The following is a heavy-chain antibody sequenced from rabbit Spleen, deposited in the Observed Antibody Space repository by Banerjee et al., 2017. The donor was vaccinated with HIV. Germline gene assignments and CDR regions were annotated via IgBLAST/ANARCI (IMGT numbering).Heavy chain of an antibody. J-gene: IGHJ6*01. V-gene: IGHV1S45*01. D-gene: IGHD6-1*01. CDR1: GFSFSSRFY. CDR3: ARSTYGYADYGDLYYAAMDL. CDR2: IGSGSTGNT. Sequence: QEQLKESGGGLVQPEGSLTLTCTASGFSFSSRFYICWVRQAPGKGLEWIGCIGSGSTGNTYYASWAKGRFTISKTSSTTVTLQMTSLTAADTATYFCARSTYGYADYGDLYYAAMDLWGQGTLVTVS.